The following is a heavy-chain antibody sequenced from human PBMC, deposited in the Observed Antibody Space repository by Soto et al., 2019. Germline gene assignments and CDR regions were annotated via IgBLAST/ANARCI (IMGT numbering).Heavy chain of an antibody. D-gene: IGHD3-10*01. J-gene: IGHJ5*02. CDR1: GGSVSSGSYY. CDR2: IYYSGST. V-gene: IGHV4-61*01. CDR3: ASAHITMVRGVIVPRWFDP. Sequence: QVQLQESGPGLVKPSETLSLTCTVSGGSVSSGSYYWSWIRQPPGKGLEWIGYIYYSGSTKYNPSLKSRVTISVDASKNQFSLKLSSVTAADTAVYYCASAHITMVRGVIVPRWFDPWGQGTLVTVSS.